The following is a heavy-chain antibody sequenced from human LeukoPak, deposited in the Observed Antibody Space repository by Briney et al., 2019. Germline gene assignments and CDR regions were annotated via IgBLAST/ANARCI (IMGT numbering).Heavy chain of an antibody. CDR2: IKSKINGGTV. CDR3: SLWKTYYGDYAT. CDR1: GLNFYDAW. Sequence: PGGSLRLSCVVSGLNFYDAWVSWARQAPGKGLEWIGRIKSKINGGTVDYAAPVEGRFFISRDDSENTVYLQMDSLKTEDTAVYYCSLWKTYYGDYATWGQGTLVTVSS. V-gene: IGHV3-15*01. J-gene: IGHJ5*02. D-gene: IGHD4-17*01.